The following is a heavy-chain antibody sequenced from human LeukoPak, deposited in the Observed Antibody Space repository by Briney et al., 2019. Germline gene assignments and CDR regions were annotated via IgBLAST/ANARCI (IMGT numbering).Heavy chain of an antibody. CDR2: IYYSGST. CDR3: AREKVGAPYYYYGMDV. D-gene: IGHD1-26*01. Sequence: SETLSLTCTVSGGSISSYYWSWIRQPPGKGLEWIGYIYYSGSTNYNPSLKSRVTISVDTSKNQFALKFYSVTAADTAVYFCAREKVGAPYYYYGMDVWGQGTTVTVSS. J-gene: IGHJ6*02. CDR1: GGSISSYY. V-gene: IGHV4-59*12.